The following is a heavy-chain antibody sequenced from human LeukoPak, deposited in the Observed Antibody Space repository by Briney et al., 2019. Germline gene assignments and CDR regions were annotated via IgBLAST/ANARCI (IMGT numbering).Heavy chain of an antibody. CDR2: IIPIFGTA. Sequence: GASVKVSCKASGGTFSSYALNWVRQAPGQGLEWMGGIIPIFGTANYAQKFQGRITITADVSTGTLYMELSSLRSEDTAVYYCAREGESYYFDYWGQGTLVTVSS. J-gene: IGHJ4*02. CDR1: GGTFSSYA. V-gene: IGHV1-69*13. CDR3: AREGESYYFDY.